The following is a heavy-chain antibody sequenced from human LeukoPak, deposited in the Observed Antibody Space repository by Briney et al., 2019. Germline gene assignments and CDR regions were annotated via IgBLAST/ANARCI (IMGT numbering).Heavy chain of an antibody. V-gene: IGHV3-15*01. J-gene: IGHJ1*01. CDR2: IKSKTDGGTT. CDR1: GFTFSNAW. D-gene: IGHD6-6*01. CDR3: TTDILVVGHFQH. Sequence: GGSLRLSCAASGFTFSNAWMSWVRQAPGKGLEWVGRIKSKTDGGTTDYAAPVKGRFTTSRDDSKNTLYLQMNSLKTEDTAVYYCTTDILVVGHFQHWGQGTLVTVSS.